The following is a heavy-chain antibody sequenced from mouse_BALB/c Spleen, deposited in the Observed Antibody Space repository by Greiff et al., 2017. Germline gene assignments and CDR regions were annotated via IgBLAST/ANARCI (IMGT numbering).Heavy chain of an antibody. V-gene: IGHV7-3*02. D-gene: IGHD2-14*01. J-gene: IGHJ4*01. CDR1: GFTFTDYY. Sequence: EVKLMESGGGLVQPGGSLRLSCATSGFTFTDYYMSWVRQPPGKALEWLGFIRNKANGYTTEYSASVKGRFTISRDNSQSILYLQMNTLRAEDSATFYCARDGYDDYAIHYWGQRTSVTVSS. CDR2: IRNKANGYTT. CDR3: ARDGYDDYAIHY.